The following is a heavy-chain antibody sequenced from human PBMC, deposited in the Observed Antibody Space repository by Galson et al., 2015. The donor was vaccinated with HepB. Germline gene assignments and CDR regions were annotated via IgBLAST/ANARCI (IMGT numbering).Heavy chain of an antibody. CDR1: GFTFTTYG. CDR3: AKPLTSGRTALAAAADY. CDR2: VSYDGLNK. V-gene: IGHV3-30*18. Sequence: LRLSCAASGFTFTTYGMHWVRQAPGNGLEWVAVVSYDGLNKYYADSVKGRFTISRDNSKNTLYPQMDSLTPEDTAVYYCAKPLTSGRTALAAAADYWGQGILVTVSS. D-gene: IGHD6-13*01. J-gene: IGHJ4*02.